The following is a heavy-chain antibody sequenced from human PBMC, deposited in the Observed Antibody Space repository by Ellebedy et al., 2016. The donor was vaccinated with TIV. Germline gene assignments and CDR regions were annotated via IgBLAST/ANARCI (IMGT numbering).Heavy chain of an antibody. Sequence: AASVKVSCKASAGTFNNYAINWVRQAPGQWLEWMGGIIPIFVTPNYARKFLGRVTITADESTRTAYMEMSGLRSEDTAVYYCARFSEGSSGPDYWGQGTLVTVSS. CDR3: ARFSEGSSGPDY. V-gene: IGHV1-69*13. D-gene: IGHD3-22*01. CDR1: AGTFNNYA. J-gene: IGHJ4*02. CDR2: IIPIFVTP.